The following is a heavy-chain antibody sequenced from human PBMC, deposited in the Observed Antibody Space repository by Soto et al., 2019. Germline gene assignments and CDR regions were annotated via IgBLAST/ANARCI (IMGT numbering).Heavy chain of an antibody. Sequence: ASLKRACKASGYSFTSDAMHWVRQAPGQRLEWMGWINAGNGNTKYSQKFQGRVTITRDTSASTAYMELSSLRSEDTAVYYCASGIAVAGIHYFDYWGQGTLVTVSS. J-gene: IGHJ4*02. D-gene: IGHD6-19*01. CDR2: INAGNGNT. CDR1: GYSFTSDA. CDR3: ASGIAVAGIHYFDY. V-gene: IGHV1-3*01.